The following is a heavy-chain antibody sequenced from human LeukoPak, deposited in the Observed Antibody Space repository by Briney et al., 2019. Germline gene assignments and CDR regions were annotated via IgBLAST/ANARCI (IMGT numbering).Heavy chain of an antibody. D-gene: IGHD6-19*01. Sequence: PGGSLRLSCAASGFAFSSQAMGWVRQAPGKGLEWVSAISDGGGSTYYADSVKGRFTISRDNSKNTLFLQMNSLRAEDTAVYYCAKDARRTSGWYFFDYWGQGTLVTVPS. V-gene: IGHV3-23*01. J-gene: IGHJ4*02. CDR3: AKDARRTSGWYFFDY. CDR2: ISDGGGST. CDR1: GFAFSSQA.